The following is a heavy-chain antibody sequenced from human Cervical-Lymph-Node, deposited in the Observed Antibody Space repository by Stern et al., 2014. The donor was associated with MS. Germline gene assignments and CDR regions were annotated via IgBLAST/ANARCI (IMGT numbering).Heavy chain of an antibody. V-gene: IGHV3-9*01. CDR2: ISWNSNNV. CDR1: GFTFDDYA. J-gene: IGHJ6*02. Sequence: EVQLVESGGGLVQPGRSLRLSCAASGFTFDDYAMHWVRQSPGKGLEWGSGISWNSNNVGYADSVKDRFTISRDNAKNSLYLQMNSLRAEDTALYYCAKGTYGDYAYYYGMDVWGLGTTVTVSS. CDR3: AKGTYGDYAYYYGMDV. D-gene: IGHD4-17*01.